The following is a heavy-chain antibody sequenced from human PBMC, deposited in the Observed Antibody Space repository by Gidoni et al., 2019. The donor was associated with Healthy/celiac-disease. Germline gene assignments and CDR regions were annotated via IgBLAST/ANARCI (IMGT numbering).Heavy chain of an antibody. CDR2: ISSSSSYI. CDR3: ARSRAAGETYYYYGMDV. Sequence: EVQLVESGGGLVKPGGSLRLSCAASGFTFSSYSMNWVRQAPGKGLEWVSSISSSSSYIYYADSVKGRFTISRDNAKNSLYLQMNSLRAEDTAVYYCARSRAAGETYYYYGMDVWGQGTTVTVSS. CDR1: GFTFSSYS. D-gene: IGHD6-13*01. V-gene: IGHV3-21*01. J-gene: IGHJ6*02.